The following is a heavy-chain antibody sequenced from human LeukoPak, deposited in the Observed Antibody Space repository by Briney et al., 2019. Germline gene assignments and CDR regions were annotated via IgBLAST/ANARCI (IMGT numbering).Heavy chain of an antibody. J-gene: IGHJ4*02. V-gene: IGHV5-51*01. CDR1: GSSFTSYW. Sequence: GASLKISCKGSGSSFTSYWIGWVRQLPGKGLEWMGIIYPGDSDTRYSTSFQGQVTNSADKSISTAYLQWSSLKASDTAMYYCASCSTSCYMWGQGTLVTVSS. CDR3: ASCSTSCYM. CDR2: IYPGDSDT. D-gene: IGHD2-2*02.